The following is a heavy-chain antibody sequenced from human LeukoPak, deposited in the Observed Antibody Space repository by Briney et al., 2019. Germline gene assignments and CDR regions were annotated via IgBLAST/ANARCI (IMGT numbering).Heavy chain of an antibody. J-gene: IGHJ4*02. D-gene: IGHD1-20*01. Sequence: GGSLRLSCAASGFTFSSYWMHWVRQAPGNGLVWVSRINSDGSSTSYADSVKGRFTISRDNAKNTLYLQMNSLRAEDTAVYYCAGYNWNDGLGFDYWGQGTLVTVSS. CDR3: AGYNWNDGLGFDY. V-gene: IGHV3-74*01. CDR1: GFTFSSYW. CDR2: INSDGSST.